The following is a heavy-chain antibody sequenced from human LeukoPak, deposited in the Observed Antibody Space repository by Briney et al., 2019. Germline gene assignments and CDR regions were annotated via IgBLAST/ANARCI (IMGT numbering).Heavy chain of an antibody. D-gene: IGHD3-10*01. V-gene: IGHV4-61*01. CDR1: GGSVSSGSYY. CDR3: ARNRGYYGSGSYSYPLDY. Sequence: PSETLSLTCTVSGGSVSSGSYYWGWIRQPPGKGLEWIGYIYYSGGTNYNPSLKSRVTISVDTSKNQFSLKLSSVTAADTAVYYCARNRGYYGSGSYSYPLDYWGQGTLVTVSS. J-gene: IGHJ4*02. CDR2: IYYSGGT.